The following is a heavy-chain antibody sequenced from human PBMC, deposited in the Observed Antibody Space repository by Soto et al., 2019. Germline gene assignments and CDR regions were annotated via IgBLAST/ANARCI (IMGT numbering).Heavy chain of an antibody. Sequence: SGESLKISCNVSGYSFTTFWISWVRQMPEKGLEWMGRLDPADSFTNYSPSFQGHVTISVDKSINTAYLQWSSLKASDTAIYYCARHLYANRNYLDALDVWGQGTMVPVSS. CDR3: ARHLYANRNYLDALDV. D-gene: IGHD2-8*01. J-gene: IGHJ3*01. V-gene: IGHV5-10-1*01. CDR1: GYSFTTFW. CDR2: LDPADSFT.